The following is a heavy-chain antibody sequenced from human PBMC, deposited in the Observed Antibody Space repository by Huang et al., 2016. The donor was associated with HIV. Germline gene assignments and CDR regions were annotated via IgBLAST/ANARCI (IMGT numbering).Heavy chain of an antibody. CDR3: ARQWVLLDYLMGMDV. CDR1: GASFTGNY. CDR2: INDSGAT. D-gene: IGHD3-3*01. V-gene: IGHV4-34*01. Sequence: QVHLQQRGAGLLKPSETLTLTCAVSGASFTGNYWTWTRQTPGKGLEWIGEINDSGATIYNPSLEGRVTISIDRSKKQFSLRLSSMTAADTAVYYCARQWVLLDYLMGMDVWGQGTTVIVSS. J-gene: IGHJ6*02.